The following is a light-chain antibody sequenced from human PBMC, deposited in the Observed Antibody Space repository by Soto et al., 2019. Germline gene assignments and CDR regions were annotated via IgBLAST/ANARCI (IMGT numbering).Light chain of an antibody. CDR3: QQYYSTPPYT. CDR1: QSVLYSSNTKNY. V-gene: IGKV4-1*01. Sequence: DIVMTQSPDSLAVSLSERATINCKSSQSVLYSSNTKNYLAWYQQKPGQPPKLLIYWASTRESGVPDRFSGSGSGTDFTLTIISLQAEDVAVYYCQQYYSTPPYTFGQGTKLEIK. J-gene: IGKJ2*01. CDR2: WAS.